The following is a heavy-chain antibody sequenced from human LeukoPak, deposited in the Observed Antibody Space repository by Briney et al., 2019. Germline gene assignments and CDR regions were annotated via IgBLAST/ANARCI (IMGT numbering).Heavy chain of an antibody. CDR3: ARAPPRRLLWFGMDV. CDR2: IKQDGSGK. D-gene: IGHD3-10*01. Sequence: GGSLRLSCAASGFTFSSYWMSWVRQAPGKGLEWVANIKQDGSGKYYVDSVKGRFTISRDNAKNSLYLQMNSLRAEDTAVYYCARAPPRRLLWFGMDVWGKGTTVTVSS. V-gene: IGHV3-7*03. CDR1: GFTFSSYW. J-gene: IGHJ6*04.